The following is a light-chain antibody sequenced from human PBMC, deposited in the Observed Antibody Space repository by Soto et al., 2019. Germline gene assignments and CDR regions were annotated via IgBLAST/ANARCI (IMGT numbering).Light chain of an antibody. Sequence: QSVLTQPPSVSGAPRQRVSISCSGATSNIGNNAVNWYQQLPGKAPKLLIYFDDLMPSGVSDRFSCSKSGTSASLAISGLQSEDEADYYCAAWDDSLNVVLFGGGTQLTVL. V-gene: IGLV1-36*01. J-gene: IGLJ2*01. CDR1: TSNIGNNA. CDR2: FDD. CDR3: AAWDDSLNVVL.